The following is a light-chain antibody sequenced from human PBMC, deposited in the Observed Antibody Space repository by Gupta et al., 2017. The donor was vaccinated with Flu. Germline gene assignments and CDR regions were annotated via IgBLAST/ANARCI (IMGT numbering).Light chain of an antibody. CDR3: RKGVNWPYT. CDR1: QTLGHSDGETY. Sequence: VTLGQPASISCRAGQTLGHSDGETYLHWFHQRPGQYPRSLIYKVSNRDSGVPDRISGSGSGTDFTLKISGVGAEDVGIYYCRKGVNWPYTFGQGTKMEIK. CDR2: KVS. V-gene: IGKV2-30*02. J-gene: IGKJ2*01.